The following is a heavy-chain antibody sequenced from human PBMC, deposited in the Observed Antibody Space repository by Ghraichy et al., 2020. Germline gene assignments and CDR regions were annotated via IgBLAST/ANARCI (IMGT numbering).Heavy chain of an antibody. D-gene: IGHD3-3*01. CDR3: AKDMVVLRTLEWLLFFDA. J-gene: IGHJ5*02. CDR1: GFTFRDYA. Sequence: LSLTCAASGFTFRDYAMTWVRQAPGKGLEWVSSITDSGYNTYYADSVKGRFTISRDNSRNTLSLQMNSLRAEDEAIYYCAKDMVVLRTLEWLLFFDAWGQGSLVTVSS. V-gene: IGHV3-23*01. CDR2: ITDSGYNT.